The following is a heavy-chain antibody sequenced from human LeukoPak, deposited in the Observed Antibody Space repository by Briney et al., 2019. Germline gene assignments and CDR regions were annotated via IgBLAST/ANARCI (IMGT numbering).Heavy chain of an antibody. Sequence: GGSLRLSCAASGFTFSSYNMNWVRQAPGKGLEWVSSISSSSGYMYYADSVKGRFTVSRDNAKNSLYLQMNSLRAEDTAVYYCARGLNPWGQGTLVTVSS. CDR1: GFTFSSYN. V-gene: IGHV3-21*01. CDR2: ISSSSGYM. CDR3: ARGLNP. J-gene: IGHJ5*02.